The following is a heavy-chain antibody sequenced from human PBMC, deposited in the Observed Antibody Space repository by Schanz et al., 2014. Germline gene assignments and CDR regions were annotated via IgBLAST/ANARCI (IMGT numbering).Heavy chain of an antibody. Sequence: QVQLVQSGVEVKRPGASVRVSCKASGYSFTDYAIHWVRQAPGQGLEWMGIINPSGGSTSYAQKFQGRVTMTRDTSTSTVYMELSSLRSEDTAVYYCAKSDAFDIWGQGTLVTVSS. J-gene: IGHJ3*02. CDR1: GYSFTDYA. CDR2: INPSGGST. V-gene: IGHV1-46*01. CDR3: AKSDAFDI.